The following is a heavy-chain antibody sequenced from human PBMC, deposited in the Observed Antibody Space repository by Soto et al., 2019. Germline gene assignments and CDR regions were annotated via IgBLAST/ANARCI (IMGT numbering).Heavy chain of an antibody. D-gene: IGHD3-10*01. V-gene: IGHV3-33*01. CDR3: ARDGYGSGSYYIDY. CDR2: IWYDGSNK. J-gene: IGHJ4*02. Sequence: QVQLVESGGGVVQPGRSLRLSCAASGFTFSSYGMHWVRQAPGKGLEWVAVIWYDGSNKYYADSVKGRFTISRDNSKNTLYLQMYSLRAEDTAVYYCARDGYGSGSYYIDYWGQGTLVTFSS. CDR1: GFTFSSYG.